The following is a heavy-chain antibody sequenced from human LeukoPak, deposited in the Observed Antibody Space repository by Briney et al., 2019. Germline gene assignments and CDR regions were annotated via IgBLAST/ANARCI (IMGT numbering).Heavy chain of an antibody. CDR2: ISWNSGSI. CDR1: GFTLDDYA. V-gene: IGHV3-9*01. D-gene: IGHD3-16*02. CDR3: AKDMGGLDRYYDYVWGSYRYTDAFDI. Sequence: PGGSLRLSCAASGFTLDDYAMHWVRQASGKGLEWVSGISWNSGSIGYADSVKGRFTISRDNAKNSLYLQMNSLRAEDTALYYCAKDMGGLDRYYDYVWGSYRYTDAFDIWGQGTMVTVSS. J-gene: IGHJ3*02.